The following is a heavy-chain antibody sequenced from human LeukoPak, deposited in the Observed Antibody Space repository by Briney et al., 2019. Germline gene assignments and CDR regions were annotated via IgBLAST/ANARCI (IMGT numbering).Heavy chain of an antibody. V-gene: IGHV4-59*01. Sequence: SETLSLTCSVSGGSISNYYWSWIRQSPGKGPEWIGYIYNSGSTNYNPSLKSRVTISLDTSKKQFSRKLTSVTAADTAVYYCAGHYGDYSHFDYWGQGTLVTVSS. D-gene: IGHD4-17*01. CDR2: IYNSGST. CDR1: GGSISNYY. CDR3: AGHYGDYSHFDY. J-gene: IGHJ4*02.